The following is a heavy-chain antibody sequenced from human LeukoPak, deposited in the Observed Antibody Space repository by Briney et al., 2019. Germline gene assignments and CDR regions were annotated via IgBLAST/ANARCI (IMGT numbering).Heavy chain of an antibody. CDR2: IYYSGST. Sequence: SETLSLTCSVSGSMYNYYWSWIRQPPGRGLEWIGYIYYSGSTYYNPSLKSRVTISVDTSKNQFSLKLSSVTAADTAVYYCARELLGFDYWGQGTLVTVSS. D-gene: IGHD3-10*01. V-gene: IGHV4-59*06. J-gene: IGHJ4*02. CDR3: ARELLGFDY. CDR1: GSMYNYY.